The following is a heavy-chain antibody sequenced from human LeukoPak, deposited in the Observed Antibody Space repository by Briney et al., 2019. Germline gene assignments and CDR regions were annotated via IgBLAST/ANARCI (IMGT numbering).Heavy chain of an antibody. CDR3: ARDRPLRGYSYGYDLD. CDR2: ISGSGGST. J-gene: IGHJ4*02. CDR1: GFTFSSYA. D-gene: IGHD5-18*01. Sequence: PGGSLRLSCAASGFTFSSYAMSWVRQAPGKGLEWVSAISGSGGSTYYADSVKGRFTISRHNSKNTLYLQMNSLRAEDTAVYYCARDRPLRGYSYGYDLDWGQGTLVTVSS. V-gene: IGHV3-23*01.